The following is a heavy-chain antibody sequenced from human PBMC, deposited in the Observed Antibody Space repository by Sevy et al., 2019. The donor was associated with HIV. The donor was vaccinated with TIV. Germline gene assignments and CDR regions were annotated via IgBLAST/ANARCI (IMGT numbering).Heavy chain of an antibody. V-gene: IGHV1-69*05. CDR1: GGTFSSYA. J-gene: IGHJ4*02. CDR3: ARAYCTGGRCHSLAY. D-gene: IGHD2-15*01. CDR2: IIPIFGTA. Sequence: ASVKVSCKASGGTFSSYAISWVRQAPGQGLEWMGGIIPIFGTANYAQKFQGRVTMTTDTSTSTAYMELRSLRSDDTAVYYCARAYCTGGRCHSLAYWGQGSLVTVSS.